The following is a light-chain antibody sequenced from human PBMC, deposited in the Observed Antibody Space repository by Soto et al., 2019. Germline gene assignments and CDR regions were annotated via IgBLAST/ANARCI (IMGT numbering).Light chain of an antibody. CDR3: QQYNTAIS. Sequence: DIQMTQSPCTLSASVGHRDTITCRASQSISTWLAWHQQKPGKAPQLLIYDASKSESGVPSRFSGSGSGTEFTLTISSLLPDDFATYFCQQYNTAISFGGGTKVEI. CDR2: DAS. J-gene: IGKJ4*01. CDR1: QSISTW. V-gene: IGKV1-5*01.